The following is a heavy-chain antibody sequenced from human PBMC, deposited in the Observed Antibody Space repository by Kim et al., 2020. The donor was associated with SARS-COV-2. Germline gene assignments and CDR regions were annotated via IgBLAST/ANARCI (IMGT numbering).Heavy chain of an antibody. CDR3: ARLFPRYFYDSSGEIDY. Sequence: SETLSLTCSVSGGSISSSSHYWGWIRQPPGKGLEWIGSIYYSGSTYYNPSLKSRVTISVDTSKNQFSLKMSSVTAADTAVYYCARLFPRYFYDSSGEIDYWSQGPLVPVSS. D-gene: IGHD3-22*01. CDR1: GGSISSSSHY. CDR2: IYYSGST. J-gene: IGHJ4*02. V-gene: IGHV4-39*01.